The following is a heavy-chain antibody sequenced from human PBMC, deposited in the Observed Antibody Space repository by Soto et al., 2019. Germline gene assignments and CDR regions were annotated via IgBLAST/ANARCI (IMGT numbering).Heavy chain of an antibody. CDR2: FDPEDGET. D-gene: IGHD2-2*01. V-gene: IGHV1-24*01. Sequence: ASVKVSCKVSGYTLTELSMHWVRQAPGKGLEWMGGFDPEDGETIYAQKFQGRVTMTEDTSTDAAYMELSSLRSEDTAVYYCATLTRIYCSSTSCYDTNYYYYGMDVWGQGTTVPSP. J-gene: IGHJ6*02. CDR3: ATLTRIYCSSTSCYDTNYYYYGMDV. CDR1: GYTLTELS.